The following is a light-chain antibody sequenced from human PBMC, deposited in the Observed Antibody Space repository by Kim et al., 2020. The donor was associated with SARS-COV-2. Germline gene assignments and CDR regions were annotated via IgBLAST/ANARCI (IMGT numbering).Light chain of an antibody. J-gene: IGLJ2*01. CDR3: CSYAGSNTYVV. CDR1: SSDVGSYNL. V-gene: IGLV2-23*02. Sequence: QAASVSGSPGQSITISCTGTSSDVGSYNLVSWYQQHPGKAPKLMIYEVSKRPSGVSNRFSGSKSGNTASLTISGLQAEDEADYYCCSYAGSNTYVV. CDR2: EVS.